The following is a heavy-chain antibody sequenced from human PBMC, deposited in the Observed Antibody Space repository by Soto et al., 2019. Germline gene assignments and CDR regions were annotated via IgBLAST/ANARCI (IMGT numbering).Heavy chain of an antibody. CDR3: AFGDFDLSPGSSDF. CDR2: MNPNSGNT. D-gene: IGHD2-21*01. V-gene: IGHV1-8*01. J-gene: IGHJ4*02. Sequence: ASVKVSCKAAGYTFTTHDISWVRQATGQGLEWMGWMNPNSGNTGYAQKFQGRVTMTRNTSISTAYMELSSLRSEDTAVYYCAFGDFDLSPGSSDFWGQGTRVTVSS. CDR1: GYTFTTHD.